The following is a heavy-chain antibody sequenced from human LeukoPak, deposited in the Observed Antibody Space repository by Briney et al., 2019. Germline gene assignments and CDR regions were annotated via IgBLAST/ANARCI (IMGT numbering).Heavy chain of an antibody. CDR3: ARERPSTTLVGATDAFDI. CDR1: GFTVSSNY. J-gene: IGHJ3*02. V-gene: IGHV3-53*01. D-gene: IGHD1-26*01. CDR2: IYCGGST. Sequence: GGSLSLLRGACGFTVSSNYMMGVRQAPGRGLEWGSDIYCGGSTYYADSVKGRFTISRDNSKNTLYLQMNSLRAEDTAVYYCARERPSTTLVGATDAFDIWGQGTMVTVSS.